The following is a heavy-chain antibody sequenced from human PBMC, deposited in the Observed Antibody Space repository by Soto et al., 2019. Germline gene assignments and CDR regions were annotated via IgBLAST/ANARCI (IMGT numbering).Heavy chain of an antibody. D-gene: IGHD3-22*01. J-gene: IGHJ5*02. CDR1: GGSVSSGIYY. CDR2: IYYSGST. V-gene: IGHV4-61*01. Sequence: SETRSRTCTVSGGSVSSGIYYWIWIRQPPGKGLEWIGYIYYSGSTNYNPSLKSRVTISVDTSKNQFSLKLSSVTAADTAVYYCARDHYYYDSSGYPLNWFDPWGQGTLVTVSS. CDR3: ARDHYYYDSSGYPLNWFDP.